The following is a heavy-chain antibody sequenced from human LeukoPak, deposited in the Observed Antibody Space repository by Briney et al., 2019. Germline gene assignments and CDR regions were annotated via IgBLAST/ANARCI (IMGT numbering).Heavy chain of an antibody. D-gene: IGHD4-17*01. J-gene: IGHJ5*02. V-gene: IGHV2-5*01. CDR1: GFSLSTSGVG. Sequence: SAPTLVKTTQTLTLTCTFSGFSLSTSGVGVGWIRQPPANDLDWLAPLDLHDDKRYTPSLNSRPTITKDTPKNRVVLTMTNMETVDTATYYCAHRTTVTRKVDWFDPWGQGTLVTVSS. CDR2: LDLHDDK. CDR3: AHRTTVTRKVDWFDP.